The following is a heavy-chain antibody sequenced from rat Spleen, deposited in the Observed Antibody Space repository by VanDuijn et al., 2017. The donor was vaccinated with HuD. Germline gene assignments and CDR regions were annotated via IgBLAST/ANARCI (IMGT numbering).Heavy chain of an antibody. J-gene: IGHJ3*01. CDR2: INADCGST. CDR3: AKRDYDGYYPFAY. V-gene: IGHV5-58*01. CDR1: GFTFSRYW. D-gene: IGHD1-12*03. Sequence: EVQLVETGGGFVQPGRSLKLSCVGSGFTFSRYWMYWIRQAPGKGLECVSSINADCGSTYYPESVKGRFTISRDNAENTVYLQMNSLRSEDTATYYCAKRDYDGYYPFAYWGQGTLVTVSS.